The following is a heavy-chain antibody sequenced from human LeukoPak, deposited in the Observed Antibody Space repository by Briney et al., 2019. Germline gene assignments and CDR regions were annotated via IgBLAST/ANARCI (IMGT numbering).Heavy chain of an antibody. CDR3: ARGRDYAFDL. Sequence: GRSLGLSCAASALTFSVYYMTWISQAPGKGLGWVSYISSSSSYTNYADSVKGRFTISRDNAKNSLYLQMSSLRAEDTAVYYCARGRDYAFDLWGQGTKVTVSS. D-gene: IGHD4-11*01. J-gene: IGHJ3*01. CDR1: ALTFSVYY. V-gene: IGHV3-11*06. CDR2: ISSSSSYT.